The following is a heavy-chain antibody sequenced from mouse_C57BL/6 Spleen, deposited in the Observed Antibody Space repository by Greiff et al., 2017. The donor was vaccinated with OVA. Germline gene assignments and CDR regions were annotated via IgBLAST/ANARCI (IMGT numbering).Heavy chain of an antibody. V-gene: IGHV5-17*01. J-gene: IGHJ3*01. CDR3: ARPYGSSYLAWFAY. CDR1: GFTFSDYG. Sequence: EVNVVESGGGLVKPGGSLKLSCAASGFTFSDYGMHWVRQAPEKGLEWVAYISSGSSTIYYADTVKGRFTISRDNAKNTLFLQMTSLRSEDTAMYYCARPYGSSYLAWFAYWGQGTLVTVSA. CDR2: ISSGSSTI. D-gene: IGHD1-1*01.